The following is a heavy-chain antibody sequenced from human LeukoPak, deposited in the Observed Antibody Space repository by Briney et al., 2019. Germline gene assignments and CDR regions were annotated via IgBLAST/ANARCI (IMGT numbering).Heavy chain of an antibody. V-gene: IGHV1-69*13. Sequence: GASVKVSCKASGGTFSSYAISWVRQAPGHGLEWMGGIIPIFGTANYAQKFQGRVTITADESTSTAYMELSSLRSEDTAVYYCARGEVVVVAATATGYYGMDVWGKGTTVTVSS. J-gene: IGHJ6*04. CDR1: GGTFSSYA. D-gene: IGHD2-15*01. CDR3: ARGEVVVVAATATGYYGMDV. CDR2: IIPIFGTA.